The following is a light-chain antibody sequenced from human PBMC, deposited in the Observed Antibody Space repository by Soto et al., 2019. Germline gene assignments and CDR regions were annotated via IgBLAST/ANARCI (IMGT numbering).Light chain of an antibody. J-gene: IGKJ5*01. Sequence: IHMTRSHSSLSASVSDRVATVCQASQNINNHLNWYQQKPGRAPKLLIHDASNVEAGVPSRFRGSGSGTDFTFTISRLQPEDTATYYCQQYENLPTFGQGTRLEIK. CDR3: QQYENLPT. V-gene: IGKV1-33*01. CDR1: QNINNH. CDR2: DAS.